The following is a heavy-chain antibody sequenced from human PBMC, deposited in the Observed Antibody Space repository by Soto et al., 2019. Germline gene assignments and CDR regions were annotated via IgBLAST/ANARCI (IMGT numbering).Heavy chain of an antibody. Sequence: SETLSLTCTVSGGSISSAGYYWSWIRQHPGKGLEWIGYIYYSGSTYYNPSLKSRVTISVDTSKNQFSLRLSSVTAADTAVYYCARAEVLRFLGWLSSGFDYWGQGTLVTVS. CDR3: ARAEVLRFLGWLSSGFDY. CDR1: GGSISSAGYY. V-gene: IGHV4-31*03. D-gene: IGHD3-3*01. J-gene: IGHJ4*02. CDR2: IYYSGST.